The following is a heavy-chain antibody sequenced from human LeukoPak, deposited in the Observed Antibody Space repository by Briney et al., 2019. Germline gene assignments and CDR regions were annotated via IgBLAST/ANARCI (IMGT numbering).Heavy chain of an antibody. Sequence: GGSLRLSCAASGFNFRYYWMAWVRQASGKGLERVAHVKEDGTQKYYVDSVKGRFTISKDDATNSLYLYMNSLRGEDTAVYFCVRGGWELDFWGQGTLVTVSS. D-gene: IGHD1-1*01. CDR2: VKEDGTQK. J-gene: IGHJ4*02. CDR1: GFNFRYYW. V-gene: IGHV3-7*01. CDR3: VRGGWELDF.